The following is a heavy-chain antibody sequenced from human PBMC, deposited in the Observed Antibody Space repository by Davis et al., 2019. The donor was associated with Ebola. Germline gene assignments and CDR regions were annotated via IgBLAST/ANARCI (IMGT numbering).Heavy chain of an antibody. CDR1: GFTFGSFW. CDR2: IYRDGNEK. D-gene: IGHD6-19*01. J-gene: IGHJ4*02. CDR3: ARGVAVAGFYFDY. Sequence: GESLKISCTASGFTFGSFWMSWVRQAPGNGLAWVANIYRDGNEKYYVDSVKGRFTISRDNTKNSLYLQMNSLRAEDTAVYFCARGVAVAGFYFDYWGQGTLVTVSS. V-gene: IGHV3-7*03.